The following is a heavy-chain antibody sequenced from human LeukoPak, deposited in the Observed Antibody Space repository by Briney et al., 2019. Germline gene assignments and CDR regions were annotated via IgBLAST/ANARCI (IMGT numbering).Heavy chain of an antibody. Sequence: SETLSLTCTVSGGSIISSSFWWGWIRQPPGKGLEWIGEINHSGSTNYNPSLKSRVTISVDTSKNQFSLKLSSVTAADTAVYYCARGRNKLRDSSSWIADRFDPWGQGTLVTVSS. D-gene: IGHD6-13*01. J-gene: IGHJ5*02. CDR2: INHSGST. CDR3: ARGRNKLRDSSSWIADRFDP. CDR1: GGSIISSSFW. V-gene: IGHV4-39*07.